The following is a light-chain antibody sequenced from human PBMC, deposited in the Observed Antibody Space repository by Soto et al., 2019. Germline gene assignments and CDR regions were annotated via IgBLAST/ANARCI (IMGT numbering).Light chain of an antibody. CDR2: DTS. J-gene: IGKJ4*01. CDR3: QHYFNWRHT. Sequence: EIILTQSPDTLSLSPGERATLSCRASQSVSSNLAWYQQKPGQTPRLLIYDTSIRATGVPARFSGRRSGAEFPLNITSLQSADPAVYCCQHYFNWRHTLGGGSTV. V-gene: IGKV3-15*01. CDR1: QSVSSN.